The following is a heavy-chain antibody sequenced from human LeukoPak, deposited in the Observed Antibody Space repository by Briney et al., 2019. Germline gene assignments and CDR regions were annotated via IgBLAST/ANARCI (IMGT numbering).Heavy chain of an antibody. CDR2: ILPILGIA. Sequence: SVKDSCQASGGTFSSYAISWVRQAPGQGLEWMGRILPILGIANYAQKFQGRVTIAADKSTSTAYMELSSLRSEDTAIYYCARDSPDGSGTYYNDSPDYWGQGTLVTVSS. CDR1: GGTFSSYA. J-gene: IGHJ4*02. CDR3: ARDSPDGSGTYYNDSPDY. D-gene: IGHD3-10*01. V-gene: IGHV1-69*10.